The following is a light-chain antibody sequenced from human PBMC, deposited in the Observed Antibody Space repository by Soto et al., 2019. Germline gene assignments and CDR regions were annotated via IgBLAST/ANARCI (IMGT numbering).Light chain of an antibody. V-gene: IGKV1-5*01. J-gene: IGKJ1*01. CDR1: QTVNAW. CDR2: DAS. CDR3: QQYNTHSGT. Sequence: DLQMTQSPSTLSASLGDRVTITCRASQTVNAWLAWYQHKPGKAPKPLMYDASSLESGVSARFSGSRSGTEFNLTISSLQPDDVGTYYCQQYNTHSGTFGQGTKVEIK.